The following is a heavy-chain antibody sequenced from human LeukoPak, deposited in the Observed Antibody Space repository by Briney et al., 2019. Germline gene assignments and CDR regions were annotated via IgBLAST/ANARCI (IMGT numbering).Heavy chain of an antibody. V-gene: IGHV3-23*01. J-gene: IGHJ4*02. CDR3: AKILGIAVAGKVDY. CDR2: LSGSGGST. CDR1: GFTFSTYA. Sequence: GGSLRLSCAASGFTFSTYAMSWVRQAPGKWLEWVSSLSGSGGSTYYADSVKGRFTISRDNSKNTLYLQMNSLRAEDTAVYYCAKILGIAVAGKVDYWGQGTLVTVSS. D-gene: IGHD6-19*01.